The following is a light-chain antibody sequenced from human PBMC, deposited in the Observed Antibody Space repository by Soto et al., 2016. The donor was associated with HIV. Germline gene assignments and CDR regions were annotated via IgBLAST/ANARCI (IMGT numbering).Light chain of an antibody. J-gene: IGLJ1*01. V-gene: IGLV3-1*01. Sequence: SYELTQPPSVSVSPGQTASITCSGDKLGDKYACWYQQRPGQSPVLVIYQDNRRPSGIPERFSGSNSGNTATLTISGTQAPDEADYYCQAWDTSTAVFGTGTKVTVL. CDR2: QDN. CDR3: QAWDTSTAV. CDR1: KLGDKY.